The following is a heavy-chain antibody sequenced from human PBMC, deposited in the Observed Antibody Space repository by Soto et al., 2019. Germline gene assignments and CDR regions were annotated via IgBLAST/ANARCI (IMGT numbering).Heavy chain of an antibody. D-gene: IGHD6-13*01. CDR1: GGTFSSYT. Sequence: QVQLVQSGAEVKKPGSSVKVSCKASGGTFSSYTISWVRQAPGPGLEWMGRIIPILGIANYAQKFQGRVTITADKSTSTAYMELSSLRSEDTAVYYCARGEIAAAGTFYYYGMDVWGQGTTVTVSS. J-gene: IGHJ6*02. CDR2: IIPILGIA. V-gene: IGHV1-69*02. CDR3: ARGEIAAAGTFYYYGMDV.